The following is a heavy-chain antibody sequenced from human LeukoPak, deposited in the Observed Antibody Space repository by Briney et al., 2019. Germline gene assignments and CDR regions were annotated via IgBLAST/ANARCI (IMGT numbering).Heavy chain of an antibody. CDR3: ARDAGYCSSTSCYPDY. V-gene: IGHV3-48*04. Sequence: GGSLRLSCAASGFTFSSYSMNWVRQAPGKGLEWVSYISSSSSTIYYADSVKGRFTISRDNAKNSLYLQMNSLRAEDTALYYCARDAGYCSSTSCYPDYWGQGTLVTVSS. J-gene: IGHJ4*02. CDR2: ISSSSSTI. CDR1: GFTFSSYS. D-gene: IGHD2-2*01.